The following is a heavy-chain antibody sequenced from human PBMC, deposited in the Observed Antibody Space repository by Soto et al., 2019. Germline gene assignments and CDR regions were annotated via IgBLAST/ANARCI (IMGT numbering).Heavy chain of an antibody. D-gene: IGHD5-18*01. CDR2: ISSSSSTI. Sequence: GSLRLSCAASGFTFSGYSMNWFRQAPGKGLEWVSYISSSSSTIYYADSVKGRFTISRDNAKNSLYLQMNSLRAEDTAVYYCATSRGYSYGYGWFDYWGQGTLVTAPQ. J-gene: IGHJ4*02. CDR1: GFTFSGYS. CDR3: ATSRGYSYGYGWFDY. V-gene: IGHV3-48*01.